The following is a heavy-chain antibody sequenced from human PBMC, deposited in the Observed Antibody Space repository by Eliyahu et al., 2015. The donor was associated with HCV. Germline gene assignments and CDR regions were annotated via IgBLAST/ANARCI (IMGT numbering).Heavy chain of an antibody. Sequence: EVQLVESGGGLVKPGGSLGLXCXASGFPFXXAWWSWVRQAPGKGLEWIGRIKSKTDGGTTDYAAPVKGRFTISRDDSKSTLYLQMNSLKTEDTAVYYCTTGAPGGFDYYLDVWGQGTTVTVSS. V-gene: IGHV3-15*01. CDR2: IKSKTDGGTT. J-gene: IGHJ6*03. D-gene: IGHD3-10*01. CDR1: GFPFXXAW. CDR3: TTGAPGGFDYYLDV.